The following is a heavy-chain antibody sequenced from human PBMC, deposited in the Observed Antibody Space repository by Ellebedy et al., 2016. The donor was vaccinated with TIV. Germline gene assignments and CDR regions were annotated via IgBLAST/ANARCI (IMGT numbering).Heavy chain of an antibody. CDR1: GYTFTSYS. Sequence: AASVKVSCKASGYTFTSYSIHWVRRAPGQGLEWMGIINPSDGSTTYPQKFQGRVTMTRDTSTSTVYMEVSSLRSEDTAVYYCARLAGTTRFYYYYGMDVWGQGTTVTVSS. CDR2: INPSDGST. J-gene: IGHJ6*02. D-gene: IGHD6-19*01. CDR3: ARLAGTTRFYYYYGMDV. V-gene: IGHV1-46*01.